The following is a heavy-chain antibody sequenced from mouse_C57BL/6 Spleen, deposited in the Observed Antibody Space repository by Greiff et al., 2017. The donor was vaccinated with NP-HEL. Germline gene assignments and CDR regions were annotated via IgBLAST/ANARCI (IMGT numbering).Heavy chain of an antibody. D-gene: IGHD2-1*01. CDR3: TRGDGNYLHWYFEV. CDR1: GYTFTSYW. J-gene: IGHJ1*03. CDR2: IYPGNSDT. V-gene: IGHV1-5*01. Sequence: VQLQQSGTVLARPGASVKMSCKTSGYTFTSYWMHWVKQRPGQGLEWIGAIYPGNSDTSYNQKFKGKAKLTAVTSASTAYMELSSLTNEDSAVYYCTRGDGNYLHWYFEVWGTGTTGTVSS.